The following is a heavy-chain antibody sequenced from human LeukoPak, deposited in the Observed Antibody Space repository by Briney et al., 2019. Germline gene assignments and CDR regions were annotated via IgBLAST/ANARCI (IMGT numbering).Heavy chain of an antibody. V-gene: IGHV3-23*01. Sequence: PGGSLRLSCAASGFTFNNYAMTWVRQVPGKGLEWVSIISGSGGSIFYADSVRGRFTISRDNSKNTLFLQMNSLRAEDTAVYYCAKDRSLIVVVMAFHYWGQGTLVTVSS. CDR2: ISGSGGSI. CDR1: GFTFNNYA. D-gene: IGHD3-22*01. CDR3: AKDRSLIVVVMAFHY. J-gene: IGHJ4*02.